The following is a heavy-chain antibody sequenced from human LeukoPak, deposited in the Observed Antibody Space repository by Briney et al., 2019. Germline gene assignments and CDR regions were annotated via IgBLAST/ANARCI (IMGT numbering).Heavy chain of an antibody. J-gene: IGHJ3*02. CDR3: ARERGRGWLQSDAFDI. Sequence: PGGSLRLSCAASRFTFDVYGMSWVRQTAEKGVEWVFGINWNGRSIGYADSVKGRFTVSRDNPKSFLYLQMNSLRAEDTAVYYCARERGRGWLQSDAFDIWGQGTMVTVSS. V-gene: IGHV3-20*04. CDR1: RFTFDVYG. CDR2: INWNGRSI. D-gene: IGHD5-24*01.